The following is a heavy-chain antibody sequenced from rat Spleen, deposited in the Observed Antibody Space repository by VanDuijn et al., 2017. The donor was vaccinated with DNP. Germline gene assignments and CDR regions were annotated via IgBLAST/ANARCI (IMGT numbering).Heavy chain of an antibody. J-gene: IGHJ2*01. CDR2: IKAKSNNYAT. CDR3: TAYNNPVDY. CDR1: GFTFSTAW. V-gene: IGHV6-6*01. Sequence: EVQVLESGGGLVQPGNSLKLSCATSGFTFSTAWMYWYRQFPEKRLEWVARIKAKSNNYATDYTESVKGRFTISRDDSKSSIYLQMNNLKEEDTAIYYCTAYNNPVDYWGQGVMVTVSS. D-gene: IGHD1-10*01.